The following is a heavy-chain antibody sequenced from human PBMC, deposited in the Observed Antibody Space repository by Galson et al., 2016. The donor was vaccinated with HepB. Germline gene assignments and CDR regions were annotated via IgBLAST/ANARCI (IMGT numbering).Heavy chain of an antibody. D-gene: IGHD5-24*01. J-gene: IGHJ4*02. CDR1: GFIFRNYF. CDR3: AKGGRRDAYND. CDR2: ISGGGDIT. V-gene: IGHV3-23*01. Sequence: SLRLSCAASGFIFRNYFMSWVRQAPGKGLQWVSVISGGGDITDYAGSVKGRFTISRDNSKNTLYLQMNSLRAEDTAIYYCAKGGRRDAYNDWGQGTLVTVSS.